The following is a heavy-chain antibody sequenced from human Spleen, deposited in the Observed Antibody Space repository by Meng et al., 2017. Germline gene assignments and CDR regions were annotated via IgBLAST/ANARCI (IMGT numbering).Heavy chain of an antibody. D-gene: IGHD4-17*01. CDR3: ARDVGDHYFDY. CDR2: ISYGVSP. J-gene: IGHJ4*02. CDR1: GDSISSGSLY. Sequence: SETLSLTCTVSGDSISSGSLYWAWIRQPPGRGLEWIGSISYGVSPAYNPSLKSRGTISIDTSKNQFSLKLTSVTAADTAVYYCARDVGDHYFDYWGQGTLVTVSS. V-gene: IGHV4-39*07.